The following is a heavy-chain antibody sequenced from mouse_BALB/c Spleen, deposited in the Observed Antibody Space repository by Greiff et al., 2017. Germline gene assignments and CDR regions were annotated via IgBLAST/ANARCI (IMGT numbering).Heavy chain of an antibody. D-gene: IGHD1-2*01. Sequence: EVQLKESGPGLVKPSQSLSLTCSVTGYSITSGYYWNWIRQFPGNKLEWMGYISYDGSNNYNPSLKNRISITRDTSKNQFFLKLNSVTTEDTATYYCALHYYGFAYWGQGTLVTVSA. CDR2: ISYDGSN. CDR3: ALHYYGFAY. CDR1: GYSITSGYY. J-gene: IGHJ3*01. V-gene: IGHV3-6*02.